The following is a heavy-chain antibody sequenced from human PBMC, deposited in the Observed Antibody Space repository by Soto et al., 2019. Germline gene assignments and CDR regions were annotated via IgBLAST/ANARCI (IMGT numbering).Heavy chain of an antibody. J-gene: IGHJ3*02. CDR3: ARTYYYDSSGYFDAFDI. D-gene: IGHD3-22*01. CDR2: IYYSGST. CDR1: GSPISTYY. V-gene: IGHV4-59*01. Sequence: SDALSQTSNSSGSPISTYYWNGIRQPPGKGLEWIGYIYYSGSTNYNRSLKTRVTISVDTSKNQFSLKLSSVTAADTAVYYCARTYYYDSSGYFDAFDIWGQGTMVT.